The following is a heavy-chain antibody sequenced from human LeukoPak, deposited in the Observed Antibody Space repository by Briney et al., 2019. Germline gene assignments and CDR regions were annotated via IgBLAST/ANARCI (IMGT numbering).Heavy chain of an antibody. V-gene: IGHV3-30*18. D-gene: IGHD3-16*01. CDR1: GFTFSSYG. CDR2: ISYDGSNK. CDR3: AKDREGHYDFDY. Sequence: GGSLRLSCAASGFTFSSYGMHWVRQAPAKGLEWVAVISYDGSNKYYADSVKGRFTISSDNSKNTLYLHMNSLRAEDTAVYYSAKDREGHYDFDYWGQGSLVTASS. J-gene: IGHJ4*02.